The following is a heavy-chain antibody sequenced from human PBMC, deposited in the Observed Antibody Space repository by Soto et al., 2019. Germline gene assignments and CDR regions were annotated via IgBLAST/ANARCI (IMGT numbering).Heavy chain of an antibody. CDR3: ARMSATGTRWFDP. CDR2: ISYRGTT. D-gene: IGHD1-1*01. V-gene: IGHV4-31*03. CDR1: GGSINSVAYY. J-gene: IGHJ5*02. Sequence: QVQLHESGPGLVKPSQTLSLTCTVSGGSINSVAYYWSWVRQHPGKGLEWIGAISYRGTTYYNPSLQSRITMSVDTSKTQLSLKLSSVTAADTAVYYCARMSATGTRWFDPWGPGTLVTVSS.